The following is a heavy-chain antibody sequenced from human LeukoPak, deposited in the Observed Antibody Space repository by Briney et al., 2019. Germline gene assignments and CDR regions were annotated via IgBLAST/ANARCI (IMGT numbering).Heavy chain of an antibody. J-gene: IGHJ5*02. CDR2: IKQDGSGK. D-gene: IGHD3-10*01. V-gene: IGHV3-7*01. CDR1: GFTFSSYW. CDR3: ARGGHRRYYYTSGSAFDP. Sequence: PGGSLRLSCATSGFTFSSYWMSWVRQAPGRGLEWVANIKQDGSGKYYVDSVKGRFTISRDNAKNSLYLQMNSLRVEDTAVYYCARGGHRRYYYTSGSAFDPWGQGTLVTVSS.